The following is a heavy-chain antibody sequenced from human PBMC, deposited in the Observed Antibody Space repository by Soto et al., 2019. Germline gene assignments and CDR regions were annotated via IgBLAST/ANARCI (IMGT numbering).Heavy chain of an antibody. CDR1: GGTFSSYA. Sequence: SVKVSCKASGGTFSSYAISWVRQAPGQGLEWMGGIIPIFGTANYAQKFQGRVTITADESTSTAYMELSSLRSEDTAVYYCARSTPLNTIFGVVNARFDYWGQGTLVTVSS. V-gene: IGHV1-69*13. J-gene: IGHJ4*02. CDR2: IIPIFGTA. CDR3: ARSTPLNTIFGVVNARFDY. D-gene: IGHD3-3*01.